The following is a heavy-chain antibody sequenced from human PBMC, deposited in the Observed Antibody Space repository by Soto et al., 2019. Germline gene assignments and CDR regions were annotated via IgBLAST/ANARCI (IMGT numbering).Heavy chain of an antibody. D-gene: IGHD2-2*01. CDR3: ARVRGPYCSSTSCYPSLDY. Sequence: GGSLRLSCAASGFTFSSYGMHWVRQAPGKGLEWVAVIWYDGSNKYYADSVKGRFTISRDNSKNTLYLQMNSLRAEDTAVYYCARVRGPYCSSTSCYPSLDYWGQGTLVTVPS. CDR2: IWYDGSNK. V-gene: IGHV3-33*01. J-gene: IGHJ4*02. CDR1: GFTFSSYG.